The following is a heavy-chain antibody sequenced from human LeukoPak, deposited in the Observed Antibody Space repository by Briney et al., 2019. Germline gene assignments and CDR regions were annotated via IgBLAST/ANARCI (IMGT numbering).Heavy chain of an antibody. CDR1: GGSFSGYY. J-gene: IGHJ4*02. V-gene: IGHV4-34*01. CDR2: INHSGST. CDR3: AVAAAGKRLPRLDY. D-gene: IGHD6-13*01. Sequence: PSETLSLTCAVYGGSFSGYYWSWIRQPPGKGLEWIGEINHSGSTNYNPSLKSRATISVDTSKNQFSLKLSSVTAADTAVYYCAVAAAGKRLPRLDYWGQGTLVTVSS.